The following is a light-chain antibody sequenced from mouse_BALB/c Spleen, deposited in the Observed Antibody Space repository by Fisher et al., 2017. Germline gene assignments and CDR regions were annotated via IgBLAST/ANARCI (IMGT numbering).Light chain of an antibody. Sequence: IVMTQTTAITAASLGQKVTITCSASSSVSYMHWYQQKSGTSPKRWIYDTSKLASGVPARFSGSGSGTSYSLTISRMEAEDAATYYCQQWSSNPLTFGAGTKLELK. J-gene: IGKJ5*01. CDR1: SSVSY. V-gene: IGKV4-59*01. CDR2: DTS. CDR3: QQWSSNPLT.